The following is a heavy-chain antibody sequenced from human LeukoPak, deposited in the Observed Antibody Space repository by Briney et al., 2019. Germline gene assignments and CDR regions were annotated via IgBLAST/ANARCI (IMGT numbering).Heavy chain of an antibody. Sequence: PSETLSLTCTVSGASISSYYWSWIRQPAGKGLEWIGRLYTSGSINFNPSLKSRITMSVDTSKNQFSLRLSSVTAADTAVYYCAGATWGSGYFDYWGQGTLVTVSS. CDR2: LYTSGSI. D-gene: IGHD7-27*01. J-gene: IGHJ4*02. CDR1: GASISSYY. CDR3: AGATWGSGYFDY. V-gene: IGHV4-4*07.